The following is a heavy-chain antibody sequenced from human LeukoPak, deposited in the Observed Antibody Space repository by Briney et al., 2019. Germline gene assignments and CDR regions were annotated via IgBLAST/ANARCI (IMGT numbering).Heavy chain of an antibody. CDR2: SYIIGAT. D-gene: IGHD3-10*01. V-gene: IGHV4-61*02. J-gene: IGHJ4*02. CDR3: ARVIPGESGIDY. Sequence: SETLSLTCAVSGGSISSGGYSWSWIRQPPGKGLEWIGRSYIIGATNYNPSLKSRVTMSIDTSKNQFSLKLTSVTAADTAVYYCARVIPGESGIDYWGQGILVTVSS. CDR1: GGSISSGGYS.